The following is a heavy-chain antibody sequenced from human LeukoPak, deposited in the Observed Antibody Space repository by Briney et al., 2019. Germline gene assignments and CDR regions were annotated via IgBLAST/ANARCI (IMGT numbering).Heavy chain of an antibody. CDR3: ARDSPPGS. Sequence: KPSETLSLTCSVSGASINSHYWSWIRQSPGKGLEWIGYVFSGGSTNYNPSLKSRVTISVDTSKNQFSLKLSSVTAADTAVYYCARDSPPGSWGQGTLVTVSS. CDR2: VFSGGST. J-gene: IGHJ4*02. CDR1: GASINSHY. V-gene: IGHV4-59*11.